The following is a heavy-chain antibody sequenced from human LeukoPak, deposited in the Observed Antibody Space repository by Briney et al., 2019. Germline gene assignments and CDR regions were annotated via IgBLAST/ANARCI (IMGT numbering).Heavy chain of an antibody. D-gene: IGHD6-13*01. V-gene: IGHV4-59*08. Sequence: KPSETLSLTCTVSGGSISSYYWSWIRQPPGKGLEWIGYIYYSGSTNYNPSLKSRVTISVDTSKNQFSLKLSSVTAADTAVYYCARSYASSWYWNWFDPWGQGTLVTVSS. J-gene: IGHJ5*02. CDR3: ARSYASSWYWNWFDP. CDR1: GGSISSYY. CDR2: IYYSGST.